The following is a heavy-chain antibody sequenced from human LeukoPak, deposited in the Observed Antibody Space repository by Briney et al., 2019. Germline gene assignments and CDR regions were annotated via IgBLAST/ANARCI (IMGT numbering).Heavy chain of an antibody. D-gene: IGHD3-10*01. CDR2: ISSSSSYI. Sequence: GGSLRLPCAASGFTLSSYSMNWVRQAPGKGLEWVSSISSSSSYIYYADSVKGRFTISRDNTKDSLYLQMNSLRAEDTAIYYCARGPQFSGPGWFDPWGQGTLVTVSS. CDR1: GFTLSSYS. CDR3: ARGPQFSGPGWFDP. J-gene: IGHJ5*02. V-gene: IGHV3-21*01.